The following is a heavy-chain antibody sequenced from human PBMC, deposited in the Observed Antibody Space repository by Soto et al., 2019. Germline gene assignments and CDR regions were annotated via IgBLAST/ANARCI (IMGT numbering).Heavy chain of an antibody. CDR2: IWSDGSNK. D-gene: IGHD3-10*01. CDR3: AGNLGHFGWGGCYFDY. V-gene: IGHV3-33*01. Sequence: QVQLVESGGGVVQPGRSLRLSCAASGFTFSTYGMHWVRQAPGKGLEWVAVIWSDGSNKYYADSVKGRFTISRDNSKKTLHLQIISVRAEYTGVDYCAGNLGHFGWGGCYFDYWGQGNLVTLS. CDR1: GFTFSTYG. J-gene: IGHJ4*02.